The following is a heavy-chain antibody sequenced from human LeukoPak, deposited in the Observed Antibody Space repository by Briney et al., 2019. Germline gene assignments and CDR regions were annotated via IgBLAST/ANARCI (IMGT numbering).Heavy chain of an antibody. CDR3: AKDSAAPISITMVRGRWYFDY. CDR1: GFTFSNYG. CDR2: IRYDGSNR. V-gene: IGHV3-30*02. J-gene: IGHJ4*02. Sequence: PGGSLRLSCAASGFTFSNYGMHWVRQAPGKGLEWVAFIRYDGSNRYYADSVKGRFTISRDNSKNTLYLQIHSLRAEDTAVYYCAKDSAAPISITMVRGRWYFDYWGQGTLVTVSS. D-gene: IGHD3-10*01.